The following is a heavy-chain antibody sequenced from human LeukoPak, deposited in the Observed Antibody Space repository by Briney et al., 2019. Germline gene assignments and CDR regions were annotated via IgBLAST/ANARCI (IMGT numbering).Heavy chain of an antibody. D-gene: IGHD5-18*01. CDR3: ARSGSIQLWFDY. CDR2: INPSGGST. J-gene: IGHJ4*02. Sequence: GASVKVSCKASGYTFTSYYMHWVRQAPGQGLEWMGIINPSGGSTGYAQKFQGRVTMTRDMSTSTVYMELSSLRSEDTAVYYCARSGSIQLWFDYWGQGTLVTVSS. CDR1: GYTFTSYY. V-gene: IGHV1-46*01.